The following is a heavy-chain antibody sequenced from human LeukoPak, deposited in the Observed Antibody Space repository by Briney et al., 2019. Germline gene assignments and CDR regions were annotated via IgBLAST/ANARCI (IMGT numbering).Heavy chain of an antibody. CDR2: IYHSGST. V-gene: IGHV4-34*01. Sequence: SETLSLTCAVYGGSFSGYYWSWIRQPPGKGLEWIGSIYHSGSTYYNPSLKSRVTISVDTSKNQFSLKLSSVTAADTAVYYCAREIVGAPDYWGQGTLVTVSS. J-gene: IGHJ4*02. D-gene: IGHD1-26*01. CDR3: AREIVGAPDY. CDR1: GGSFSGYY.